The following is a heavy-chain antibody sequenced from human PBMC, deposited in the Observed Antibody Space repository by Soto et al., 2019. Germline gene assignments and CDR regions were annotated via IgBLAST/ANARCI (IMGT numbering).Heavy chain of an antibody. CDR2: IYYTGST. D-gene: IGHD6-19*01. V-gene: IGHV4-59*01. J-gene: IGHJ4*02. CDR1: GGSISNYY. CDR3: ARGRHWLDY. Sequence: QVQLQESGPGLVQPSETLSFTCTVSGGSISNYYWSWIRQPPGKGLEWIGYIYYTGSTNYNPSLKSRVAISVDTSENQFSLRLSSLTAADTAIYNCARGRHWLDYWGQGTLVTVSS.